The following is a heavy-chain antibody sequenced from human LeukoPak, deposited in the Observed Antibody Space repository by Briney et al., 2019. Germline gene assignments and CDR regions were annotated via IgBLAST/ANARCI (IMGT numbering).Heavy chain of an antibody. CDR2: IDWDDDK. CDR3: ARTDSNGYYSDY. D-gene: IGHD3-22*01. Sequence: RESGPALVXPTQTLTLTCAFSGFSLSTGGMCVSWVRQPPGKALEWLARIDWDDDKYYNTSLRTGLTISKGTSENQVVLTMTNMDPVDTATYYCARTDSNGYYSDYWGQGTLVTVSS. J-gene: IGHJ4*02. V-gene: IGHV2-70*11. CDR1: GFSLSTGGMC.